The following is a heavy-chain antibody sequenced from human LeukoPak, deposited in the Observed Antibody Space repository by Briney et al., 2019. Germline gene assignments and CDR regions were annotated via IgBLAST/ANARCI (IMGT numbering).Heavy chain of an antibody. D-gene: IGHD4-11*01. CDR1: GFTFRSFG. J-gene: IGHJ4*01. CDR3: ASDSTGFYITPNLDY. CDR2: ISGSGGST. Sequence: QPGGSLRLSCAASGFTFRSFGMNWVRQAPGKGLDWVPDISGSGGSTHYADSVKGRFTISRDNSKNTLYLQMNSLRAEDTAVYYCASDSTGFYITPNLDYWGKGTMVTVSS. V-gene: IGHV3-23*01.